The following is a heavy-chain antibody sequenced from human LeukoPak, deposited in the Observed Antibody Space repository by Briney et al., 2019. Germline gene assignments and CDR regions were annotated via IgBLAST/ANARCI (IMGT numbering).Heavy chain of an antibody. Sequence: GASVKVSCKASGYTFTGYYMHWVRQAPGQGLEWMGWINPNSGGTNYAQKFQGRVTMTRDTSISTAYMELSRLRSEDTAVYYCARARGAAGISRSGWFDSWGQGTQVTVSS. D-gene: IGHD6-13*01. J-gene: IGHJ5*01. CDR2: INPNSGGT. CDR1: GYTFTGYY. V-gene: IGHV1-2*02. CDR3: ARARGAAGISRSGWFDS.